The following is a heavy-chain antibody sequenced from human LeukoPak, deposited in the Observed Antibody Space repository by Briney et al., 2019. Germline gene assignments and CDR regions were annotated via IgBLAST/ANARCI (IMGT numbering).Heavy chain of an antibody. V-gene: IGHV4-59*01. D-gene: IGHD3-9*01. CDR3: ARFAPYYDILTGYPKVTYYFDY. CDR1: GGSISSYY. J-gene: IGHJ4*02. Sequence: SETLSLTCTVSGGSISSYYWSWIRQPPGKGLEWIGYIYYSGSTNYNPSLKSRVTISVDTSKNQFSLKLSSVTAADTAVYYCARFAPYYDILTGYPKVTYYFDYWGQGTLVTVSS. CDR2: IYYSGST.